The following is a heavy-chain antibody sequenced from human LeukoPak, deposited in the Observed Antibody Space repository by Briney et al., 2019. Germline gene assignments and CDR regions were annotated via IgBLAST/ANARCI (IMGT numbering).Heavy chain of an antibody. CDR2: VRGSGSDT. V-gene: IGHV3-23*01. J-gene: IGHJ4*02. D-gene: IGHD5-12*01. CDR1: GFTFSTYA. CDR3: AKTSRVNSAYDSPFDY. Sequence: GGSLRLSCAASGFTFSTYAMSWVRQAPGKGLEWVSAVRGSGSDTYYADSVKGRFTISRNNSKNTLHLQMNSLRAEDTAIYYCAKTSRVNSAYDSPFDYWGQGTLVTVSS.